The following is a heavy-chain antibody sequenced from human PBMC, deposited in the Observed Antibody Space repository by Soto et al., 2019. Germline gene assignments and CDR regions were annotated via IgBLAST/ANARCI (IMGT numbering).Heavy chain of an antibody. CDR3: AKDRGVEEYYYMDV. J-gene: IGHJ6*03. D-gene: IGHD3-10*01. CDR1: GFTFDDYA. CDR2: ISWNSGSI. V-gene: IGHV3-9*01. Sequence: EVQLVESGGGLVQPGRSLRLSCAASGFTFDDYAMHWVRQAPGKGLEWVSGISWNSGSIGYADSVKGRFTISRDNAKNSLDLQMNSLRAEDTALYYCAKDRGVEEYYYMDVWGKGTTVTVSS.